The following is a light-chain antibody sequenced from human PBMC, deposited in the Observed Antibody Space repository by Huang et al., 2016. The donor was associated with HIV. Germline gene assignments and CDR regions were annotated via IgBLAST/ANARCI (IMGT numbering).Light chain of an antibody. V-gene: IGKV3-20*01. CDR2: GAS. J-gene: IGKJ1*01. CDR1: QGSSSSH. Sequence: ETVLTQSPGTLSLSPGERATLSGRASQGSSSSHLAWYQQKPGQAPRLLIYGASSRATGIPDRFSGSGSGTDFTLTISRLEPEDLAVYFCQQYDNSPWTFGQGTKVEVK. CDR3: QQYDNSPWT.